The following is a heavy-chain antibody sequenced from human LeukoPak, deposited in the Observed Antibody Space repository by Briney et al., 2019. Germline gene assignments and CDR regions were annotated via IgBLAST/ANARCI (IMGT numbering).Heavy chain of an antibody. J-gene: IGHJ3*02. Sequence: ASVKVSCKASGYTFTSYYMHWVRQAPGQGLEWMGIINPSGGSTSYAQKFQGRVTMTRDTSTSTVYMELSSLRSEDTAVYYCARALAIYGSGSSFAFDIWGQGTMVTVSS. CDR3: ARALAIYGSGSSFAFDI. V-gene: IGHV1-46*01. CDR1: GYTFTSYY. D-gene: IGHD3-10*01. CDR2: INPSGGST.